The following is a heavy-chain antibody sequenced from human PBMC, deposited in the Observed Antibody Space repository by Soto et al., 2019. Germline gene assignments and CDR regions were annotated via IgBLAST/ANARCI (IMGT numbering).Heavy chain of an antibody. J-gene: IGHJ6*02. V-gene: IGHV5-51*01. CDR3: ARHNVYAMDV. CDR1: GYIFSNYW. CDR2: VFPGNSDT. D-gene: IGHD2-2*01. Sequence: PGESLKISCDVSGYIFSNYWIGWVRQMPGKGLEWMAIVFPGNSDTIYSPSFRGQVTISADKSISTAYLQWNSLQASDTAIYYCARHNVYAMDVWGQGTTVTVSS.